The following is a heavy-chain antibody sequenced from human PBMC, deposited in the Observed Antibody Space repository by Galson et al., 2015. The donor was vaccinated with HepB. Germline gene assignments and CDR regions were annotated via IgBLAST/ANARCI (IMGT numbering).Heavy chain of an antibody. D-gene: IGHD6-19*01. J-gene: IGHJ4*02. CDR2: ISGSGGST. CDR1: GFTFSSYA. CDR3: AKDLEKGIAVAGTTRRLFWY. V-gene: IGHV3-23*01. Sequence: SLRLSCAASGFTFSSYAMSWVRQAPGKGLEWVSAISGSGGSTYYADSVKGRFTISRDNSKNTLYLQMNSLRAEDTAVYYCAKDLEKGIAVAGTTRRLFWYWGQGTLVTVSS.